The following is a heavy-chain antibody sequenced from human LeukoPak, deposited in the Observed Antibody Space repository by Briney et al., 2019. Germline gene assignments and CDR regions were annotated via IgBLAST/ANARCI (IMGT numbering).Heavy chain of an antibody. CDR2: INPNSGGT. CDR3: ARDPYSSSWDFDY. V-gene: IGHV1-2*06. Sequence: GASVKVSCKASGYTFTGYYMHWVRQAPGQGLEWMGRINPNSGGTNYAQKFQGRVTMTRDTSTSTAYMELSRPRSDDTAVYYCARDPYSSSWDFDYWGQGTLVTVSS. D-gene: IGHD6-13*01. CDR1: GYTFTGYY. J-gene: IGHJ4*02.